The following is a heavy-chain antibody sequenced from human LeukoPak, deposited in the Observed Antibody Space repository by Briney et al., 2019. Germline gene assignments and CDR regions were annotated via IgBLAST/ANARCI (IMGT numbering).Heavy chain of an antibody. V-gene: IGHV3-23*01. CDR1: GFTVSNNY. D-gene: IGHD3-9*01. CDR3: AKLGDILTGYPYYFDY. CDR2: ISGGGGST. Sequence: GGSLRLSCAASGFTVSNNYMSWVRQAPGKGLEWVSAISGGGGSTYYADSVKGRLIISRDNSKNTLYLQMNSLRAEDTAVYYCAKLGDILTGYPYYFDYWGQGTLVTVSS. J-gene: IGHJ4*02.